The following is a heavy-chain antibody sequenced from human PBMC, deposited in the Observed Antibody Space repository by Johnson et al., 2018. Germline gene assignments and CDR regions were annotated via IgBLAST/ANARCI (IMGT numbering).Heavy chain of an antibody. CDR2: ISYDGSNK. V-gene: IGHV3-30*18. CDR3: AKNYYYMDV. CDR1: GGTFSSYA. J-gene: IGHJ6*03. Sequence: QVQLVQSGAEVKKPGSSVKVSCKASGGTFSSYAISWVRQAPGKGLEWVAVISYDGSNKYYADSVKGRFTISRDNSKNTLYLQMNSLRAEDTAVYFCAKNYYYMDVWGKGTTVTVSS.